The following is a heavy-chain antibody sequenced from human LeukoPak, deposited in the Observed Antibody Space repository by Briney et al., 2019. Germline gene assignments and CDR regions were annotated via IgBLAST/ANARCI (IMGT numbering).Heavy chain of an antibody. J-gene: IGHJ4*02. CDR2: ISYDGSNK. CDR1: GFTFSSYG. CDR3: ARGDFLFGGADY. Sequence: GGSLRLSCAASGFTFSSYGMHWVRQAPGKGLEWVAVISYDGSNKYYADSVKGRFTISRDNSKNTLYLQMNSLRAEDTAVYYCARGDFLFGGADYWGQGTLVTVSS. D-gene: IGHD2/OR15-2a*01. V-gene: IGHV3-30*03.